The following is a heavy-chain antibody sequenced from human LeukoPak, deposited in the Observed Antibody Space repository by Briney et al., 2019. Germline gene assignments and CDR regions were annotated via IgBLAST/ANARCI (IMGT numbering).Heavy chain of an antibody. J-gene: IGHJ6*03. Sequence: GGSLRLSCAASGFTFSSYGMHWVRQAPGKGLEWVAVISYDGSNKYYADSVKGRFTISRDNSKNTLYLQMNSLRAEDTAVYYCAKDGALAAGNYYYYYMDVWGKGTTVTVSS. V-gene: IGHV3-30*18. CDR3: AKDGALAAGNYYYYYMDV. D-gene: IGHD6-13*01. CDR1: GFTFSSYG. CDR2: ISYDGSNK.